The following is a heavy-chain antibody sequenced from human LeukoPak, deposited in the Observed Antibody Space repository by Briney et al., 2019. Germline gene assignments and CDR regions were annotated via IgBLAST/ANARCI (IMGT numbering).Heavy chain of an antibody. J-gene: IGHJ4*02. Sequence: GGSLRLSCAASGFTFSSYGMSWVRQPPGKGLEWVSVISGSGGTTYYADSVKGRFTISRDNSENTLYLQMNSLRAEDTAVYYCAKSRPGAGLDYWGQGTLVTVSS. CDR1: GFTFSSYG. CDR2: ISGSGGTT. V-gene: IGHV3-23*01. CDR3: AKSRPGAGLDY. D-gene: IGHD2-2*01.